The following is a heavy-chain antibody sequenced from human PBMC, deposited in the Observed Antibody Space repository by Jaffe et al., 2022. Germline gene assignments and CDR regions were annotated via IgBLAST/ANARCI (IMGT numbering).Heavy chain of an antibody. V-gene: IGHV5-51*03. D-gene: IGHD3-9*01. CDR2: IYPGDSDT. CDR3: VRGARYYDILTGYYSPERYFDY. J-gene: IGHJ4*02. CDR1: GYSFTSYW. Sequence: EVQLVQSGAEVKKPGESLKISCKGSGYSFTSYWIGWVRQMPGKGLEWMGIIYPGDSDTRYSPSFQGQVTISADKSISTAYLQWSSLKASDTAMYYCVRGARYYDILTGYYSPERYFDYWGQGTLVTVSS.